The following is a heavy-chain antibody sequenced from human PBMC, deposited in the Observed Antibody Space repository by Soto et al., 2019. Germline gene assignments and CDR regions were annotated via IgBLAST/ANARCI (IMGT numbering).Heavy chain of an antibody. D-gene: IGHD2-2*01. CDR1: GGSISSGGYY. CDR2: IYYSGST. Sequence: NPSETLSLTCTVSGGSISSGGYYWSWIRQHPGKGLEWIGYIYYSGSTYYNPSLKSRVTISVDTSKNQFSLKLSSVTAADTAVYYCAREAPAAKLGPGYYYGMDVWGQGTTVTVSS. CDR3: AREAPAAKLGPGYYYGMDV. V-gene: IGHV4-31*03. J-gene: IGHJ6*02.